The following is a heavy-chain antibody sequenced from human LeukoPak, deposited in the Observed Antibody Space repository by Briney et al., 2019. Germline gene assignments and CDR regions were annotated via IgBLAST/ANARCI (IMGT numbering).Heavy chain of an antibody. Sequence: PGGSLRLSCAASGFTFSSYAMHWVRQAPGKGLEWVAVISYDGSNKYYADSVKGRFTISRDNSKNTLYLQMNSLRAEDTAVYYCAKGRWYGDYAFDYWGQGTLVTVSS. CDR1: GFTFSSYA. J-gene: IGHJ4*02. V-gene: IGHV3-30*04. CDR2: ISYDGSNK. CDR3: AKGRWYGDYAFDY. D-gene: IGHD4-17*01.